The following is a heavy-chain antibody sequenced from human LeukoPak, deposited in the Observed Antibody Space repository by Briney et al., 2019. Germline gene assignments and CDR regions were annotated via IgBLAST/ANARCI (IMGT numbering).Heavy chain of an antibody. J-gene: IGHJ5*02. D-gene: IGHD4-17*01. CDR1: GFTFSSYW. CDR3: ARGNYGDYTP. V-gene: IGHV3-74*01. CDR2: INPGGSSI. Sequence: PGGSLRLSCAASGFTFSSYWMHWVRQVPGKGLVWVARINPGGSSITYADSVKGRFTISRDNAKNSLYLQMNSLRAEDTAVYYCARGNYGDYTPWGQGTLVTVSS.